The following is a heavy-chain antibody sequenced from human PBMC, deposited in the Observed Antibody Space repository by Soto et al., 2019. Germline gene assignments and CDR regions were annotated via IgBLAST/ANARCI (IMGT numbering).Heavy chain of an antibody. CDR1: GGPFSSYA. Sequence: SVKVSFKASGGPFSSYAISLVRQAPGQGLEWMGGIIPIFGTANYAQKFQGRVTITADESTSTAYMELSSLRSEDTAVYYCARDRRYYDSSGYYDYWGQGTLVTVSS. J-gene: IGHJ4*02. D-gene: IGHD3-22*01. CDR3: ARDRRYYDSSGYYDY. V-gene: IGHV1-69*13. CDR2: IIPIFGTA.